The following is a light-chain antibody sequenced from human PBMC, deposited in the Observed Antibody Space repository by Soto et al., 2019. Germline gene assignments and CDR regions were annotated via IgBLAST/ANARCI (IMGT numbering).Light chain of an antibody. CDR1: QSVTSSF. V-gene: IGKV3-20*01. CDR2: GAS. CDR3: HQYGSSPLT. Sequence: EIVLTQSPGTLSLSPGERAILTCRASQSVTSSFVAWYQQRPGQAPRLLIYGASTRAPGIPDRFSGSGSGTDFTLTISRLAPEDFAMYYCHQYGSSPLTFGPGTKVDIK. J-gene: IGKJ3*01.